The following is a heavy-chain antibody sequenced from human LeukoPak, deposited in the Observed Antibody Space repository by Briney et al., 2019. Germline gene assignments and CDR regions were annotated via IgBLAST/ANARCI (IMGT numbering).Heavy chain of an antibody. Sequence: GGSLRLSCAASGFTVSTNYMNWVRQAPGKGLEWVSSISSSSSYIYYADSVKGRFTISRDNAKNSLYLQINSLRAEDTAVYYCARGHYDFWSGYSIWGQGTLVTVSS. CDR2: ISSSSSYI. V-gene: IGHV3-21*01. CDR1: GFTVSTNY. D-gene: IGHD3-3*01. J-gene: IGHJ4*02. CDR3: ARGHYDFWSGYSI.